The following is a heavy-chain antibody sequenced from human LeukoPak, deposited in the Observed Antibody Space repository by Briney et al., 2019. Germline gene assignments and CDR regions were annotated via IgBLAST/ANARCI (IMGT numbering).Heavy chain of an antibody. CDR3: TRDRSRAEDD. D-gene: IGHD1-14*01. V-gene: IGHV3-7*01. Sequence: RPGGSLRLSCAASGFTFSGHWMSWVRQAPGKGLEWVANINQGGSDKYYVDSVKGRFTISRDNANNLLYLQMSSLRGEDTAVYYCTRDRSRAEDDWGQGTLVTVSS. CDR2: INQGGSDK. J-gene: IGHJ4*02. CDR1: GFTFSGHW.